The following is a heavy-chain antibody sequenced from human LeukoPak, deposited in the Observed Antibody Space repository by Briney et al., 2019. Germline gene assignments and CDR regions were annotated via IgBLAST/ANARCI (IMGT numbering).Heavy chain of an antibody. Sequence: GASVKVSCKASGGTFNNYAINWVRQAPGPGLGWMGGIIPIFGTANYAQKFQGRVTVTADESTSTVYMELNSLKSEDTAVYYCARGWDYDSGGRPTAYVYWGQGTQVTVSS. D-gene: IGHD3-22*01. J-gene: IGHJ4*02. CDR1: GGTFNNYA. CDR2: IIPIFGTA. CDR3: ARGWDYDSGGRPTAYVY. V-gene: IGHV1-69*13.